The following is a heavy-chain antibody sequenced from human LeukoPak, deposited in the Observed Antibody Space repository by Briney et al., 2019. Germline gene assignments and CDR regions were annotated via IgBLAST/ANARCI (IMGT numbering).Heavy chain of an antibody. V-gene: IGHV3-30*03. CDR1: GFSFSDHG. J-gene: IGHJ4*02. CDR2: LYYDGSHS. CDR3: SRASSTYYDSSGPTYPYFDY. Sequence: GGSLRLSCAASGFSFSDHGMHWVRQAPGKGLEWVAVLYYDGSHSFYADSVKGRFTISRDNSKNTVSLQMNSLRAEDTAVYYCSRASSTYYDSSGPTYPYFDYWGQGTLVTVSS. D-gene: IGHD3-22*01.